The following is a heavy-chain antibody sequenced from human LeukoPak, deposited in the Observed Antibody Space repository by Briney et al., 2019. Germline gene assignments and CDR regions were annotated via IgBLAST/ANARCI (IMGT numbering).Heavy chain of an antibody. CDR1: GFTFSSYA. CDR2: ISDSGGST. V-gene: IGHV3-23*01. CDR3: AKGSGSGSYYIYYYYGMDV. Sequence: GGSLRLSCAASGFTFSSYAMSWVRQAPGKGLEWVSAISDSGGSTYYADSVKGRFTISRDNSKNTLYLQMNSLRAEDTAAYYCAKGSGSGSYYIYYYYGMDVWGQGTTVTVSS. J-gene: IGHJ6*02. D-gene: IGHD3-10*01.